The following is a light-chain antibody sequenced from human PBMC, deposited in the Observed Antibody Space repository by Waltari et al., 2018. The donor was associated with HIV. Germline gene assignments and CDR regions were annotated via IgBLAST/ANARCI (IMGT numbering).Light chain of an antibody. CDR2: GAS. J-gene: IGKJ4*01. V-gene: IGKV3-20*01. CDR1: QSVSSSY. Sequence: EIILTQSPPTLSVSPGERATLACWASQSVSSSYLAWYQQRTGQAPRLPIYGASNRATGVPDRISGSGSGTQFTLTISRMQPEDFALYYCQQYGTSPITFGGGTRVEIK. CDR3: QQYGTSPIT.